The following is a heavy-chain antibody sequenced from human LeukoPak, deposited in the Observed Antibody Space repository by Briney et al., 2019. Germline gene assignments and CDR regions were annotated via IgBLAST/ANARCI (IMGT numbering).Heavy chain of an antibody. Sequence: GGSLRLSCAASGFTLSTYNMNWIRQAPGKGLEWVSYISSSGSTIYYADSVKGRFTISRDNAKNSLYLQMNSLRAEDTAVYYCARESVGYYYYYYYMDVWGKGTTVTVSS. CDR2: ISSSGSTI. J-gene: IGHJ6*03. CDR3: ARESVGYYYYYYYMDV. V-gene: IGHV3-48*04. CDR1: GFTLSTYN.